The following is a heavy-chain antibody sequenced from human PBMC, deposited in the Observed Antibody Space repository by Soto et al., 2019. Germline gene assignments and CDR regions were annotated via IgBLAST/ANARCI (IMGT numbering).Heavy chain of an antibody. V-gene: IGHV3-21*01. J-gene: IGHJ5*02. CDR1: GFSFSDYT. D-gene: IGHD1-20*01. Sequence: EVHLVESGGGLVKPGGSLRLTCAGSGFSFSDYTMNWVRQAPGKGLEWVSSISRGSDYIFYADTVKGRFTISRDNARNSLCLQMSSLRAEDTAVYYCAKDSGCVNNACAYDPWGQGTLVSVSS. CDR2: ISRGSDYI. CDR3: AKDSGCVNNACAYDP.